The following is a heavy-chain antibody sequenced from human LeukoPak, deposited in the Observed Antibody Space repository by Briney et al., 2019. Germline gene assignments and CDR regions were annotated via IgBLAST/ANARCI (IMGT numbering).Heavy chain of an antibody. CDR1: GFTFSSYS. CDR3: ARVNAPPHSNYYFDY. V-gene: IGHV3-48*01. D-gene: IGHD1-14*01. J-gene: IGHJ4*02. CDR2: ISSSSSTI. Sequence: PGGSLRLSCAASGFTFSSYSMNWVRQAPGKGLEWVSYISSSSSTIYYADSVMGRFTISRDNAKNSLYLQMNSLRAEDTAVYYCARVNAPPHSNYYFDYWGQGTLVTVSS.